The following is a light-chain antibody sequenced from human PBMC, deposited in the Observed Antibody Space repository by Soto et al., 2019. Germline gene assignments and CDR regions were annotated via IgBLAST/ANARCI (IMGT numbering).Light chain of an antibody. V-gene: IGLV2-8*01. Sequence: QSALTQPPSASGSPGQSVTISCTGTSSDVGGYNYVSWYQQHPGKAPKLMIYEVSKRPSGVPDRFSGSKSGNTASLTVSGLQAEDEADYYCSSYAGSIKLGGGTKLTVL. J-gene: IGLJ2*01. CDR3: SSYAGSIK. CDR2: EVS. CDR1: SSDVGGYNY.